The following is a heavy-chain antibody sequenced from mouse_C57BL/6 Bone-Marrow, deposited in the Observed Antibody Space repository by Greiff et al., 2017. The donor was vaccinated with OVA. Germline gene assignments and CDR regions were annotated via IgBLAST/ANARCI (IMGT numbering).Heavy chain of an antibody. CDR2: IDPENGDT. Sequence: EVQLQQSGAELVRPGASVKLSCTASGFNIKDDYMHWVKQRPEQGLEWIGWIDPENGDTEYASKFQGKATITADTSSNTAYLQLSSLTSEDTAVYYCTTTMVTNGDFDYWGQGTTLTVSS. CDR1: GFNIKDDY. D-gene: IGHD2-2*01. J-gene: IGHJ2*01. V-gene: IGHV14-4*01. CDR3: TTTMVTNGDFDY.